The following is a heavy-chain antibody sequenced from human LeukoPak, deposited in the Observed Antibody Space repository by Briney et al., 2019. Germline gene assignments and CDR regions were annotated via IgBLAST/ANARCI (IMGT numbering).Heavy chain of an antibody. J-gene: IGHJ4*02. CDR3: ARSYYYGSGSYYQGY. Sequence: PGRSLRLSCAASGFTFSSYGMHWVRQAPGKGLEWVAVIWYDGSNKYYADSVKGRFTISRDNSKNTLYPQMNSLRAEDTAVYYCARSYYYGSGSYYQGYWGQGTLVTVSS. D-gene: IGHD3-10*01. V-gene: IGHV3-33*01. CDR2: IWYDGSNK. CDR1: GFTFSSYG.